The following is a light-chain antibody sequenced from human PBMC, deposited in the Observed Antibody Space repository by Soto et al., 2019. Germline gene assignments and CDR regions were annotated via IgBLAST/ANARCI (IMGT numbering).Light chain of an antibody. CDR3: SSYTSTSTPWV. J-gene: IGLJ3*02. Sequence: HSALTQPASVSGSPGQSITIFCSGTSSDVGAYKFVSWYRHHPGKAPQVMIYEVSNRPSGVSNRFSGSKSGNTASLTISGLQPEDEGDYYCSSYTSTSTPWVFGGGTKLTVL. CDR2: EVS. CDR1: SSDVGAYKF. V-gene: IGLV2-14*01.